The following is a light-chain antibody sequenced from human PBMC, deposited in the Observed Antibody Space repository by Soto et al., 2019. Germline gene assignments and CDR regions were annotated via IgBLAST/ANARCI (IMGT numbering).Light chain of an antibody. CDR3: QQYINWWT. CDR2: KAS. J-gene: IGKJ1*01. V-gene: IGKV1-5*03. CDR1: QSISSY. Sequence: DIQMTQTPSSLSASVGDRVTITCRASQSISSYLNWYQQKPGKAPKLLIYKASTLKSGVPSRFSGSGSGTEFTLTISSLQSEDFAVYYCQQYINWWTFGQGGIVDI.